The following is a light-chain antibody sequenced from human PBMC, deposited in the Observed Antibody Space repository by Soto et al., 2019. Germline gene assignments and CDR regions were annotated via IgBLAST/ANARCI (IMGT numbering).Light chain of an antibody. J-gene: IGKJ2*01. CDR1: QSVSSF. CDR2: DVS. Sequence: EIVLTQSPVILSLSPGDRATLSCRPSQSVSSFLAWYQQKPGQPPRLLIYDVSNRAAGIPARFSGSGSGTDFTLTISSLEPEDFAVYYCQQRTDWPPVYTFGQGTKLEIK. CDR3: QQRTDWPPVYT. V-gene: IGKV3-11*01.